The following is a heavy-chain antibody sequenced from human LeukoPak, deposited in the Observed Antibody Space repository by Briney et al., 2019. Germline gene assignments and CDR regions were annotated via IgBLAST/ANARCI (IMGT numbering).Heavy chain of an antibody. J-gene: IGHJ4*02. V-gene: IGHV1-18*01. CDR1: GYTFTSYT. CDR3: ARRQGTTLSFDY. Sequence: ASVKVSCKASGYTFTSYTMNWVRQAPGQGLEWMGWINAYNGNTNYAQKLQGRVTMTTETSTSTAYMVLRSLRSDDTAVYYCARRQGTTLSFDYWGQGTLVIVSS. CDR2: INAYNGNT. D-gene: IGHD1-1*01.